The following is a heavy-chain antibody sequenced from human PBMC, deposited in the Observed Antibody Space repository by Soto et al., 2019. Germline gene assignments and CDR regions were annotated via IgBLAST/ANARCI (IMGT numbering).Heavy chain of an antibody. CDR3: ARDQCFGGGRSRYYFDF. CDR2: ISNDGRGK. J-gene: IGHJ4*02. Sequence: HWGCLQISCASSVFTFTTSAIDWVRQAPGKGLEWVAVISNDGRGKYYADSVKGRFTISRDNSKNTLYLQMKSLRSDDTAVYYCARDQCFGGGRSRYYFDFWGQGTLVTVSS. V-gene: IGHV3-30*04. CDR1: VFTFTTSA. D-gene: IGHD2-15*01.